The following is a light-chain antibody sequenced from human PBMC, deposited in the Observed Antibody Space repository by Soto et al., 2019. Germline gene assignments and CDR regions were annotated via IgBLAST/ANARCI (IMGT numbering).Light chain of an antibody. Sequence: IILTQSPDTLSLSPGEGATLSCKASQTVISTHLAWYQQKPGQAPRLLIYATSNRATGIPDRFSGSGSGRDFTLTIDRLEPEDFAVYYCQQYDSSSVTFGQGTRLDLK. V-gene: IGKV3-20*01. J-gene: IGKJ5*01. CDR3: QQYDSSSVT. CDR1: QTVISTH. CDR2: ATS.